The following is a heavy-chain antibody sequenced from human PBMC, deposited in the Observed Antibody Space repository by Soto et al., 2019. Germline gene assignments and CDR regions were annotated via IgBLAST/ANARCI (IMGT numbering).Heavy chain of an antibody. D-gene: IGHD3-3*01. CDR2: IIPIFGTA. CDR3: ARFRSLLEWIYREDYYYYGMDV. CDR1: GGTFSSYA. J-gene: IGHJ6*02. V-gene: IGHV1-69*06. Sequence: SVKVSCKASGGTFSSYAISWVRQAPGQGLEWMGGIIPIFGTANYAQKFQGRVTITADKSTSTAYMELSSLRSEDTAVYYCARFRSLLEWIYREDYYYYGMDVWGQGTTVTV.